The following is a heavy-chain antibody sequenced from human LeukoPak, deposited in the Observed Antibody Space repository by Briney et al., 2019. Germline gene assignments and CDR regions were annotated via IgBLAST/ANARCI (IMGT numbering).Heavy chain of an antibody. Sequence: SVKVSCKASGGTFSSDAISWVRQAPGQGLEWMGGIIPIFGKANYAQKFQGRVTITADESTSTAYMELSSLRSEDTAVYYCARTHQHYDILTANNWFDPWGQGTLVTVSS. CDR2: IIPIFGKA. CDR1: GGTFSSDA. CDR3: ARTHQHYDILTANNWFDP. J-gene: IGHJ5*02. V-gene: IGHV1-69*13. D-gene: IGHD3-9*01.